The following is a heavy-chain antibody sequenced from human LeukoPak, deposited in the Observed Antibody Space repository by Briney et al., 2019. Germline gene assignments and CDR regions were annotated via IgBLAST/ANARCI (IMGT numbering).Heavy chain of an antibody. CDR2: IYPGDSAT. CDR3: ARHEYSSGWTADY. Sequence: GESLKISCKGSGYSFTSYWIGWVRQMPGKGLEWMGIIYPGDSATRYSPSFQGQVTISADKSISTAYLQWSSLKASDTAMYYCARHEYSSGWTADYWGQGTLVTVSS. CDR1: GYSFTSYW. D-gene: IGHD6-19*01. V-gene: IGHV5-51*01. J-gene: IGHJ4*02.